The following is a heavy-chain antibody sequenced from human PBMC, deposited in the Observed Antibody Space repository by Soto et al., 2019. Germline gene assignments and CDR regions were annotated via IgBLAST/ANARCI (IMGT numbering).Heavy chain of an antibody. CDR3: VRGGILEANRPYYYYGLDV. J-gene: IGHJ6*02. Sequence: ASVKVSCKVFGYTFSTYGLSWVRQAPGQGLEWMGWVSPYNGNTYYAPGLQGRVTMTTDTSTNTAYMSLRSLRSDDTAIYYCVRGGILEANRPYYYYGLDVWGQGTPVTVS. CDR1: GYTFSTYG. V-gene: IGHV1-18*01. CDR2: VSPYNGNT. D-gene: IGHD1-1*01.